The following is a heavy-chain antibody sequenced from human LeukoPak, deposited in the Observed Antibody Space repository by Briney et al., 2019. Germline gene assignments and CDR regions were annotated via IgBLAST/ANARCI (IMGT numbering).Heavy chain of an antibody. CDR2: IFHSGST. CDR3: ARAIVATGGCWFDP. D-gene: IGHD5-12*01. J-gene: IGHJ5*02. V-gene: IGHV4-38-2*02. CDR1: GYSISSGYY. Sequence: SETLSLTCTVSGYSISSGYYWGWIRQPPGKGLEWIGSIFHSGSTYYNPSLKSRVTISVDTSKNQFSLKLSSVTAADTAVYYCARAIVATGGCWFDPWGQGTLVTVSS.